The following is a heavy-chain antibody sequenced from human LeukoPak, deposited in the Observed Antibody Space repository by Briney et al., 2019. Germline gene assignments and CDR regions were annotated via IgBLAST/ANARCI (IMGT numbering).Heavy chain of an antibody. V-gene: IGHV3-30-3*01. J-gene: IGHJ4*02. CDR2: ISYDGSNK. CDR3: ARDLSAGYCSGGSCYAPYY. D-gene: IGHD2-15*01. CDR1: GFTFSSYA. Sequence: GGSLRLSCAASGFTFSSYAMHWVRQAPGKGLEWVAVISYDGSNKYYADSVKGRFTISRDNSKNTLYLQMNSLRAEDTAVYYCARDLSAGYCSGGSCYAPYYWGQGTLVTVSS.